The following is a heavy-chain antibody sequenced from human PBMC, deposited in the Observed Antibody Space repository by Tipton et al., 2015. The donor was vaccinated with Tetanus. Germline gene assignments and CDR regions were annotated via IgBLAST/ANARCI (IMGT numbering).Heavy chain of an antibody. CDR1: GFTFSNYG. J-gene: IGHJ5*02. V-gene: IGHV3-33*01. Sequence: SLRLSCATSGFTFSNYGIHWVRQAPGKGLEWVAVTWAQGIKQYFADSVKGRFTISRDNSKSTVFLQMNSLRAEDTAVYYCARAFFAAATSWGQGTLVTVSS. D-gene: IGHD6-13*01. CDR3: ARAFFAAATS. CDR2: TWAQGIKQ.